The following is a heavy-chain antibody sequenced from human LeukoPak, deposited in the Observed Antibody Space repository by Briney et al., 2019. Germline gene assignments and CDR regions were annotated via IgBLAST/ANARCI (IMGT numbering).Heavy chain of an antibody. CDR2: IYSGGST. D-gene: IGHD6-13*01. J-gene: IGHJ4*02. V-gene: IGHV3-53*01. CDR3: ARVDVAAAGPDHKHRMYYFDY. CDR1: GFTVSSNY. Sequence: GGSLRLSCAASGFTVSSNYMSWVRQAPGKGLEWVSVIYSGGSTYYADSVKGRFTISRDNSKNTLYLQMNSLRAEDTAVYYCARVDVAAAGPDHKHRMYYFDYWGQGTLVTVSS.